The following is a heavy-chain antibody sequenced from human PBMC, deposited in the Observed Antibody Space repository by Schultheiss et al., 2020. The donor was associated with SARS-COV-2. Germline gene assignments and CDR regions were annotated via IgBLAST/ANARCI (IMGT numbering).Heavy chain of an antibody. CDR3: ARDTDYSSSWFDL. D-gene: IGHD6-13*01. Sequence: GGSLRLSCVGSGFTFTSFSSYSMSWVRQVPGKGLEWVSSISRGSDYIYYAASVKGRFTISRDNAKKSLFLQMNSLRVEDTAVYYCARDTDYSSSWFDLWGQGTLVTVSS. V-gene: IGHV3-21*01. CDR1: GFTFTSFSSYS. J-gene: IGHJ4*02. CDR2: ISRGSDYI.